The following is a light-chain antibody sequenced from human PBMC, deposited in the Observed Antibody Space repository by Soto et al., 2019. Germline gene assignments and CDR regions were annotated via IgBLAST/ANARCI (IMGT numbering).Light chain of an antibody. CDR2: DAT. Sequence: ESVLTQSPATLSLSPGERATLSCRDSQSISNYLAWYQQTPGQAPRLLMYDATNSATGSPTRFSGSGSGTDFSLTISRLAPEDFAEYYCQQRSNWPHFGQGTRLEIK. J-gene: IGKJ5*01. V-gene: IGKV3-11*01. CDR1: QSISNY. CDR3: QQRSNWPH.